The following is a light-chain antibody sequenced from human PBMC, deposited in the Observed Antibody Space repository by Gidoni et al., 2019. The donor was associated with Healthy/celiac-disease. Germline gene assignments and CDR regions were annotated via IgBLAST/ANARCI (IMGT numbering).Light chain of an antibody. CDR3: QQYGSSWYT. CDR2: GAS. V-gene: IGKV3-20*01. J-gene: IGKJ2*01. Sequence: EIVLTQSIGTLSLSPGERATLSCRASQSVSSSYLAWYQQKPGQATRLLIYGASSRATGIPDRFSGSGSGTDFTLTISRLEPEDFAVYYCQQYGSSWYTFGQGTKLKIK. CDR1: QSVSSSY.